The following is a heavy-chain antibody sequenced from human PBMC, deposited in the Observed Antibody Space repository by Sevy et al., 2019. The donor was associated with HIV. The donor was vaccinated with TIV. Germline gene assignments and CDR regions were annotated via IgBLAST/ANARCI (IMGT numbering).Heavy chain of an antibody. V-gene: IGHV3-53*01. CDR1: GSTVSNNY. CDR2: IYTGGST. D-gene: IGHD3-16*01. J-gene: IGHJ2*01. CDR3: ARDHGGAQDWYFDL. Sequence: GGSLRLSCAASGSTVSNNYMSWVRQAPGKGLEWVSVIYTGGSTYYVDSVEGRFTMSRDDSKNTVYLEMNNLSAEDTAIYYCARDHGGAQDWYFDLWGRGTLVTVSS.